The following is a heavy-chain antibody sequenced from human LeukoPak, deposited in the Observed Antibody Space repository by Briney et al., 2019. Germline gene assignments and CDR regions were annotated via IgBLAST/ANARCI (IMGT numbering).Heavy chain of an antibody. D-gene: IGHD3-10*01. V-gene: IGHV3-9*01. Sequence: GRSLRLSCAASGFTFDDYAMHWVRQAPGKGLEWVSGISWNSGSIGYADSVKGRFTISRDNAKSSLYLQMNSLRAEDTALYYCAKDTDYGSGSYWYYFDYWGQGTLVTVSS. CDR2: ISWNSGSI. J-gene: IGHJ4*02. CDR1: GFTFDDYA. CDR3: AKDTDYGSGSYWYYFDY.